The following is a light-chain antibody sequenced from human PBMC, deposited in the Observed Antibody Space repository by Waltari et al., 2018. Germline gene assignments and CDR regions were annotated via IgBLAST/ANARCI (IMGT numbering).Light chain of an antibody. V-gene: IGLV2-14*03. Sequence: QSALTHPASVSGSPGQPITISCTGTSSDVGGYNYVSWFQQHPGKAPKLMIYDVSNRPSGVSNRFSGSKSGNTASLTISGLQAEDEADYYCSSYTSSSTVVFGGGTKLTVL. CDR3: SSYTSSSTVV. CDR1: SSDVGGYNY. J-gene: IGLJ2*01. CDR2: DVS.